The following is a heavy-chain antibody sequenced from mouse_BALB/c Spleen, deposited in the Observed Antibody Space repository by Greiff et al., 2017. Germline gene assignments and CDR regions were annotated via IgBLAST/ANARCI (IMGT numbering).Heavy chain of an antibody. CDR2: ISSGGGST. Sequence: EVMLVESGGGLVKPGGSLKLSCAASGFAFSSYDMSWVRQTPEKMLEWVAYISSGGGSTYYPDTVKGRFTISRDNAKNTLYLQMSSLKSEDTAMYYCARHGNYAWFAYWGQGTLVTVSA. CDR3: ARHGNYAWFAY. J-gene: IGHJ3*01. CDR1: GFAFSSYD. V-gene: IGHV5-12-1*01. D-gene: IGHD2-1*01.